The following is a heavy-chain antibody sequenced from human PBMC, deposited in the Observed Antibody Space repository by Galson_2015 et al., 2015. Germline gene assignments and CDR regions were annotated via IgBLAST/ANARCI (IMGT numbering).Heavy chain of an antibody. CDR1: GYTFTSYY. V-gene: IGHV1-46*01. CDR2: INPSGGST. Sequence: SVKVSCKASGYTFTSYYMHWVRQAPGQGLEWMGIINPSGGSTSYAQKFQGRVTMTRDTSSSTVYMELSSLRSEDTAVYYCARAGVQYYFDYWGQGTLVTVSS. J-gene: IGHJ4*02. D-gene: IGHD1-1*01. CDR3: ARAGVQYYFDY.